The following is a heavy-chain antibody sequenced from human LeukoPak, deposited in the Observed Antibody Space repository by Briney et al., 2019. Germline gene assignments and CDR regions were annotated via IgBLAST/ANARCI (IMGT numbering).Heavy chain of an antibody. CDR1: GFTFSSYG. CDR2: ISYDGSNE. J-gene: IGHJ4*02. Sequence: PGRSLRLSCVASGFTFSSYGMHRVRQAPGKGLEWVAVISYDGSNEYYADSVKGRFTISRDNSKNTLYLQMNSLRAEDTAVYYCAKDQSRYSGYGTFDYWGQGTLVTVSS. CDR3: AKDQSRYSGYGTFDY. V-gene: IGHV3-30*18. D-gene: IGHD5-12*01.